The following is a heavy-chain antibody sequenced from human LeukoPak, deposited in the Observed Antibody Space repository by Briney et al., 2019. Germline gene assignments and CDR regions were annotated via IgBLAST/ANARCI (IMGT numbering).Heavy chain of an antibody. V-gene: IGHV3-30-3*01. CDR3: ARDSSGYFDY. D-gene: IGHD6-19*01. Sequence: GRSLRLSCAASGFTFSSYAMHWVRQAPGKGLEWVAVISYDGSNKYYADSVKGRFTISRDNSKNTLYLQMNSLRAEDTAVYYCARDSSGYFDYWAREPWLPSPQ. J-gene: IGHJ4*02. CDR2: ISYDGSNK. CDR1: GFTFSSYA.